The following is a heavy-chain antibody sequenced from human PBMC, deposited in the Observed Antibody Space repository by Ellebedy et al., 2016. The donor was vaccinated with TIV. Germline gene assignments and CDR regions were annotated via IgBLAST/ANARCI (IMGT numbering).Heavy chain of an antibody. Sequence: MPSETLSLTCTVSGGSISSYYWSWIRQPPGKGLEWIGYIYYSGSTNYNPSLKSRVTISVDTSKNQFSLKLSSVTAADTAVYYCAREPFYDIHGFDPWGQGTLVTVSS. V-gene: IGHV4-59*01. CDR1: GGSISSYY. J-gene: IGHJ5*02. CDR3: AREPFYDIHGFDP. CDR2: IYYSGST. D-gene: IGHD3-9*01.